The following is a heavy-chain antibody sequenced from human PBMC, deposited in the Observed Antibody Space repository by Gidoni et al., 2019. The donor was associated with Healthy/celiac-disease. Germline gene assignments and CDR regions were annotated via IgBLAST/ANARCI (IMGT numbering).Heavy chain of an antibody. CDR1: GFSLSTSGMC. V-gene: IGHV2-70*15. D-gene: IGHD6-19*01. CDR3: ARWVQWSGFDY. Sequence: QVTLRESGPALLKPTQTLTLTCTLSGFSLSTSGMCVSWIRQPPGKALEWLARIDWGDDRYYSTSLKTRLTISKDTSKNQVVLTMTNMDPVDTATYYCARWVQWSGFDYWGQGTLVTVSS. CDR2: IDWGDDR. J-gene: IGHJ4*02.